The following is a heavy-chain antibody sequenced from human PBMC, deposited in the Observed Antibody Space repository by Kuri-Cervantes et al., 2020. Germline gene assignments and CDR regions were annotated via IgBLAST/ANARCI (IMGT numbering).Heavy chain of an antibody. CDR1: GYTFTSYG. CDR2: ISGYNGNT. V-gene: IGHV1-18*01. J-gene: IGHJ6*02. Sequence: ASVKVSCKASGYTFTSYGISWVRQAPGQGLEWMGWISGYNGNTKYAQKVQGRVTMTTDTSTSTAYVELRSLRSDDTAVYYCARDRPSSGEWFGDFIITYYYYGMDVWGQGTTVTVSS. D-gene: IGHD3-10*01. CDR3: ARDRPSSGEWFGDFIITYYYYGMDV.